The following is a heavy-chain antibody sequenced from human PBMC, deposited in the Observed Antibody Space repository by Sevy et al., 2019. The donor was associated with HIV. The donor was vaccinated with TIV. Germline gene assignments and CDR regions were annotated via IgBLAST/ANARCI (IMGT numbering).Heavy chain of an antibody. CDR2: IWSDGSNK. V-gene: IGHV3-33*08. D-gene: IGHD6-13*01. CDR3: ASDRCIAAAGSLDY. Sequence: GGSLRLSCAASGFTFSGYGMHWVRQAPGKGLEWVAVIWSDGSNKYYADSVKGRFTISRDNSKNTLYLQMNSLRAVDTAVYYCASDRCIAAAGSLDYRGQGTLVTVSS. J-gene: IGHJ4*02. CDR1: GFTFSGYG.